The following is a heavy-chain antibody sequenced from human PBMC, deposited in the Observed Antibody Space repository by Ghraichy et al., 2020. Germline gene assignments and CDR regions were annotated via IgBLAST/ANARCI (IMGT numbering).Heavy chain of an antibody. CDR2: ISWNSGSI. Sequence: GGSLRLSCAASGFTFDDYAMHWVRQAPGKGLEWVSGISWNSGSIGYADSVKGRFTISRDNAKNSLYLQMNSLRAEDTALYYCAKCRGDRIYWYFDLWGRGTLVTVSS. V-gene: IGHV3-9*01. CDR3: AKCRGDRIYWYFDL. J-gene: IGHJ2*01. D-gene: IGHD4-17*01. CDR1: GFTFDDYA.